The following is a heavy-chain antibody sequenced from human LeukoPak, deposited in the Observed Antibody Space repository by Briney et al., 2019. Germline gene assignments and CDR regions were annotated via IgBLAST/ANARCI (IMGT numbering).Heavy chain of an antibody. CDR1: GGSFSGYY. J-gene: IGHJ5*02. CDR2: IYYSGST. Sequence: SETLSLTCAVYGGSFSGYYWSWIRQPPGKGLEWIGYIYYSGSTNYNPSLKSRVTISVDTSKNQFSLKLSSVTAADTAVYYCATLSSGLVSPFDPWGQGTLVTVSS. CDR3: ATLSSGLVSPFDP. V-gene: IGHV4-59*01. D-gene: IGHD6-19*01.